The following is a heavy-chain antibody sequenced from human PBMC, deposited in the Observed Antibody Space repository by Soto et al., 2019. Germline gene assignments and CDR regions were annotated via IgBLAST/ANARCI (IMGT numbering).Heavy chain of an antibody. V-gene: IGHV1-18*04. CDR3: AKRTSGTTWGESDY. CDR2: ISGYSGNA. J-gene: IGHJ4*02. D-gene: IGHD4-17*01. Sequence: QVQVMQSGAEVKKPGDSVKVSCKTSGYIFSDYGINCVRQDPGQGLEWMGWISGYSGNANVAQKFQGRVTMTTDKSTRTAYMELRRLRSEDTAVYYCAKRTSGTTWGESDYWCQGTLVTVSS. CDR1: GYIFSDYG.